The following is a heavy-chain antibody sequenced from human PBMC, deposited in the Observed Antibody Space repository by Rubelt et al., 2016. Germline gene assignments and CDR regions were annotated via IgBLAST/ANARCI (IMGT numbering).Heavy chain of an antibody. CDR1: GFTFSSYW. J-gene: IGHJ4*02. CDR2: IKQDGSEK. CDR3: ARSSGDSSGWYGDY. Sequence: GGGLVQPGGSLRLSCAASGFTFSSYWMSWVRQAPGKGLEWVANIKQDGSEKYYVDSVKGRFTISRDNAKNSLYLQMNSLRAEDTAVYYCARSSGDSSGWYGDYWGQGTLVTVSS. D-gene: IGHD6-19*01. V-gene: IGHV3-7*01.